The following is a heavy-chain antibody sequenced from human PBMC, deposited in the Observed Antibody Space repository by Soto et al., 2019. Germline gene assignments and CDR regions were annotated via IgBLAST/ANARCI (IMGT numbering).Heavy chain of an antibody. CDR1: EFSFITYW. V-gene: IGHV3-7*04. D-gene: IGHD3-9*01. Sequence: EVQLVESGGGLVQSGGSLRLSCEASEFSFITYWMNWVRQAPGKGLEGLASIKEDGSEKQYVDSVKGRFTISRDNAKNSLYLQMNSLSEEDTAVYYCVRAISGSFALWGQGTLVIVSS. J-gene: IGHJ4*02. CDR3: VRAISGSFAL. CDR2: IKEDGSEK.